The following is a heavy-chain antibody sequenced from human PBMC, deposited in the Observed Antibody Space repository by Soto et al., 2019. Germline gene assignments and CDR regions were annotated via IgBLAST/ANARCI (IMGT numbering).Heavy chain of an antibody. D-gene: IGHD3-3*01. J-gene: IGHJ4*02. CDR2: VYYTGNP. CDR3: ASGVDPVLRLDGTDY. Sequence: QLQLQESGPGLVKPSETLSLTCTVSGGSINNNNYFWGWIRQPPGKGLEWVGTVYYTGNPHYNPSLRTRVTMSVDTSKNQFSLRLSSVTAADTAVYYCASGVDPVLRLDGTDYWGQGTLVTVSS. CDR1: GGSINNNNYF. V-gene: IGHV4-39*01.